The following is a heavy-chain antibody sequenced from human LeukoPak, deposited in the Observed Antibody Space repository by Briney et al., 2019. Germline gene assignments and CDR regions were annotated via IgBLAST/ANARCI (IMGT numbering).Heavy chain of an antibody. D-gene: IGHD1-26*01. CDR3: ARRGVQGYMDV. V-gene: IGHV3-53*01. Sequence: PGGSLRLSCAASGFSVINHFMHWVRQAPGEGLQWVSTINGAGVTYYAASVKGRFTISRDTVKNTFSLQTNNLRADDTAVYFCARRGVQGYMDVWGKGTTVTVSS. CDR2: INGAGVT. J-gene: IGHJ6*03. CDR1: GFSVINHF.